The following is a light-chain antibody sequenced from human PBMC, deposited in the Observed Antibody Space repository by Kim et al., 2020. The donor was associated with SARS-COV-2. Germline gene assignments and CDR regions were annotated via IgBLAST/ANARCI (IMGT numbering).Light chain of an antibody. CDR2: QDS. Sequence: SPGQTASITCSVEKLGDKSSCLYQQKPGQSPVLVIYQDSKRPSGIPERFSGSISGNTATLTISGTQAMDEAYYYCQAWDSATEGVVFGAGTQLTVL. J-gene: IGLJ2*01. CDR1: KLGDKS. CDR3: QAWDSATEGVV. V-gene: IGLV3-1*01.